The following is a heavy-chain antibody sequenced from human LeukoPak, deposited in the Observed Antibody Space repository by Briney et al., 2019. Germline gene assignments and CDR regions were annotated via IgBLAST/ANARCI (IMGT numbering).Heavy chain of an antibody. Sequence: ASVKVSCTASGYTFTSYYMHWVRQAPGQGLEWMGIINPSGGSTSYAQKFQGRVTMTRDTSTSTVYMELSSLRSEDTAVYYCARAGPSYYYYYGMDVWGQGTTVTVSS. V-gene: IGHV1-46*01. CDR2: INPSGGST. J-gene: IGHJ6*02. CDR1: GYTFTSYY. CDR3: ARAGPSYYYYYGMDV.